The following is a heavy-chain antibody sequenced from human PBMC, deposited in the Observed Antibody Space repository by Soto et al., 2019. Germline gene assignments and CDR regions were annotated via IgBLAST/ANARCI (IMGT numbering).Heavy chain of an antibody. CDR3: ARRGSTWYSWFDP. V-gene: IGHV1-8*01. D-gene: IGHD6-13*01. CDR1: GYTFTSYD. CDR2: MNPNSSNA. Sequence: ASVKVSCKASGYTFTSYDINWVRQATGQGLEWMGWMNPNSSNAGYAQKFQGRVTMTRNTSISTAYMELSSLRAADTAVYYCARRGSTWYSWFDPWGQGTLVTVSS. J-gene: IGHJ5*02.